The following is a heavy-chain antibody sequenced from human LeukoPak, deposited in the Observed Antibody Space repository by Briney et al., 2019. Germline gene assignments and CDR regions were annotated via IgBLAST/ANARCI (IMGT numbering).Heavy chain of an antibody. CDR2: INPNSGGT. D-gene: IGHD5-24*01. CDR3: ARMAAEVDY. V-gene: IGHV1-2*02. CDR1: GYTFTGYY. Sequence: ASVKVSCKASGYTFTGYYMHWVRQAPGQGLEWMGWINPNSGGTNYAQKFQGRVTLTGDTSISTAYMELSRLGSDDTAVYYCARMAAEVDYWGQGTLVTVSS. J-gene: IGHJ4*02.